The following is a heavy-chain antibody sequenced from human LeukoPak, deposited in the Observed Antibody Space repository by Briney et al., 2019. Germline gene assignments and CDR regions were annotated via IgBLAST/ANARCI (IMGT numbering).Heavy chain of an antibody. CDR1: GFTFSSYA. D-gene: IGHD2-21*02. V-gene: IGHV3-23*01. CDR2: ISGSGGST. J-gene: IGHJ4*02. Sequence: GGSLRLSCAASGFTFSSYAMSWVRQAPGKGLEWVSAISGSGGSTYYVDSVKGRFTISRDNSKNTLYLQMNSLRAEDTAVYYCAKVHIVVVTAIAPFDYWGQGTLVTVSS. CDR3: AKVHIVVVTAIAPFDY.